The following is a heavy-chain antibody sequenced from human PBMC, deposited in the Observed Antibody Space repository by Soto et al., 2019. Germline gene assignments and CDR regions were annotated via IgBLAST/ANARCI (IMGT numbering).Heavy chain of an antibody. V-gene: IGHV1-3*01. CDR2: INAGNGNT. CDR1: GYTFTSYA. J-gene: IGHJ4*02. CDR3: ARGSITIFGVVILFDY. Sequence: ASVKISCKASGYTFTSYAIHWVRQAPGQRLEWMGWINAGNGNTKYSQKFQGRVTITRDTSASTAYMELSSLRSEDTAVYYCARGSITIFGVVILFDYWGQGPLVTVSS. D-gene: IGHD3-3*01.